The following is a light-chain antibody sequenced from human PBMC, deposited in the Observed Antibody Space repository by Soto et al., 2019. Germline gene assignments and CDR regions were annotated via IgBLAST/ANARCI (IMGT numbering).Light chain of an antibody. CDR1: SSNIGSNT. Sequence: QSVLTQPPSASGTPGQGVAISCSGSSSNIGSNTVNWYQHLPGTAPKLLIYYDNQRPSGVPDRFFGSKSGTSASLAITGLQSEDEADYYCAAWDGSLNHILFGGGTKLTVL. CDR2: YDN. J-gene: IGLJ2*01. CDR3: AAWDGSLNHIL. V-gene: IGLV1-44*01.